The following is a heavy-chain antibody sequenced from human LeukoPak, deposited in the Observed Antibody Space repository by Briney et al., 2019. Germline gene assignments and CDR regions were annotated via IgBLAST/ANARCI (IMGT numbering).Heavy chain of an antibody. Sequence: PSETLSLTCSVSGASINNVNYYWGWIPQPPGKGLEWIGRRYYSGSTYYNPSLNGRVTLGVDTSKKEVSLNLRSVTAADTAVYYCARLMLGFLQWLPVGGHFDNWGQGALVIVSS. CDR2: RYYSGST. CDR1: GASINNVNYY. V-gene: IGHV4-39*01. J-gene: IGHJ4*02. CDR3: ARLMLGFLQWLPVGGHFDN. D-gene: IGHD3-3*01.